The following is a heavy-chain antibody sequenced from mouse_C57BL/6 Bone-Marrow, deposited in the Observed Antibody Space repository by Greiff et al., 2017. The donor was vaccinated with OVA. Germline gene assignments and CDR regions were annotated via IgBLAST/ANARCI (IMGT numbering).Heavy chain of an antibody. V-gene: IGHV1-19*01. D-gene: IGHD1-1*01. Sequence: EVKLVESGPVLVKPGASVKMSCKASGYTFTDYYMNWVKQSHGKSLEWIGVINPYNGGTSYNQKFKGKATLTVDKSSSTAYMELNSLTSEDSAVYYCARSEVVATPPFAYWGQGTLVTVSA. CDR2: INPYNGGT. CDR1: GYTFTDYY. J-gene: IGHJ3*01. CDR3: ARSEVVATPPFAY.